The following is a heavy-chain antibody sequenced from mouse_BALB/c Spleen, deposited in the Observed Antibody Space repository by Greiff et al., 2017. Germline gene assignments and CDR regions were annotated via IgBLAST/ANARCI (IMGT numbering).Heavy chain of an antibody. CDR3: TAGPSWFAY. Sequence: EVQLVESGGGLVQPGGSMKLSCVASGFTFSNYWMNWVRQSPEKGLEWVAEIRLKSNNYATHYAESVKGRFTISRDDSKSSVYLQMNNLRAEDTGIYYCTAGPSWFAYWGQGTLVTVSA. J-gene: IGHJ3*01. CDR2: IRLKSNNYAT. CDR1: GFTFSNYW. V-gene: IGHV6-6*02.